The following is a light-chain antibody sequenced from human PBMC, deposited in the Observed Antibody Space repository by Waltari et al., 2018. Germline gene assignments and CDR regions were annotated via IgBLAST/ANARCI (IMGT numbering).Light chain of an antibody. J-gene: IGLJ3*02. CDR1: SSNLGSNS. CDR3: ATWDNSLSAWV. CDR2: RNN. V-gene: IGLV1-47*01. Sequence: QSVLNQPPSASGTPGQRVTIPCSGSSSNLGSNSVSWSQQLPGTAPKLHNHRNNRRPPGVPDRFSGSNSGTSASLAISGLRSEDEADYYCATWDNSLSAWVFGGGTKLTVL.